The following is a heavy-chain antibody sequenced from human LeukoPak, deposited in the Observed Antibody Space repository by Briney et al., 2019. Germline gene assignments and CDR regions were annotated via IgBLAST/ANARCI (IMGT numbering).Heavy chain of an antibody. CDR1: GFTFDDYA. CDR3: AKDAGYYDSSGQFDI. J-gene: IGHJ3*02. CDR2: ISWNSGSI. Sequence: PGRSLRLSCAASGFTFDDYAMHWVRHAPGKGLEWVSGISWNSGSIGYADSVKGRFTISRDNAKNSLYLQMNSLRAEDTALYYCAKDAGYYDSSGQFDIWGQGTMVTVSS. V-gene: IGHV3-9*01. D-gene: IGHD3-22*01.